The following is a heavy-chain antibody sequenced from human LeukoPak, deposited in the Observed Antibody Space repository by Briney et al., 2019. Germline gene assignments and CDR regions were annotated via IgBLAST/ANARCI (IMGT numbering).Heavy chain of an antibody. Sequence: GGSLRLSCAASGFTFGSYAMSWVRQTPRKGLEWISVITGSGGATFYAKSVKGRFTISRDNSKSSLYLQMDTRPADDTAVYFCAKGPNEDSNYLFDRWGQGVLVTVSS. D-gene: IGHD4-11*01. CDR2: ITGSGGAT. J-gene: IGHJ5*02. V-gene: IGHV3-23*01. CDR1: GFTFGSYA. CDR3: AKGPNEDSNYLFDR.